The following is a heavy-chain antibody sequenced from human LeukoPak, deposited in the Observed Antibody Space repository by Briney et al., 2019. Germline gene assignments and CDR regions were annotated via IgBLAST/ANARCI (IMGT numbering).Heavy chain of an antibody. Sequence: SQTLSLTCTVSGGSISSGDYYWSWIRQPPGKGLEWIGYIYYSGSTYYNPSLKSRVTISVDTSKNQFSLKLSSVTAADTAVYYCARGVVVPAAKGPLGFDPWGQGTLVTVSS. V-gene: IGHV4-30-4*01. CDR1: GGSISSGDYY. CDR3: ARGVVVPAAKGPLGFDP. CDR2: IYYSGST. D-gene: IGHD2-2*01. J-gene: IGHJ5*02.